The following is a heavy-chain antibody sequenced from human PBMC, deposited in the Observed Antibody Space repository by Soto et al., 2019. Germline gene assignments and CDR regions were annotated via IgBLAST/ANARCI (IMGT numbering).Heavy chain of an antibody. Sequence: QVQLVQSGAEVKKPGSSVKVSCKASGGTFSSYAISWVRQAPGQGLEWMGGIIPIFGTANYAQKFQGRVTITADESTSKAYMERSSLRSDDTAVYYCAREGYCGGDCYRLPHGRYYFDYWGQGTLVTVSS. CDR1: GGTFSSYA. V-gene: IGHV1-69*01. J-gene: IGHJ4*02. CDR2: IIPIFGTA. D-gene: IGHD2-21*02. CDR3: AREGYCGGDCYRLPHGRYYFDY.